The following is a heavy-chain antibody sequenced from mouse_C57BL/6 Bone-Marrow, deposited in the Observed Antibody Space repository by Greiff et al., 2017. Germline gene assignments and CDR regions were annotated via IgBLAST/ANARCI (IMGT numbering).Heavy chain of an antibody. CDR3: ARGLRLSFAY. Sequence: EVQLQQSGPELVKPGASVKISCKASGYTFTDYYMNWVKQSHGKSLEWIGDINPNNGGTSYNQKFKGKATLTVDKSSNTAYMELRSLTSEDSAVYYCARGLRLSFAYWGQGTLVTVSA. CDR2: INPNNGGT. J-gene: IGHJ3*01. V-gene: IGHV1-26*01. D-gene: IGHD3-2*02. CDR1: GYTFTDYY.